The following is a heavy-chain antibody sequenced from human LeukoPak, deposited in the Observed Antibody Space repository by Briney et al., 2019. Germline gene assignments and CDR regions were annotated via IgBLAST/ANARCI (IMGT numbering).Heavy chain of an antibody. D-gene: IGHD3-10*01. Sequence: GGSLRLSCAASGFTFSVSYMSWIRQAPGKGLEWLAYISNSGSTTLYTDSVRGRFTISRDNAKNSVYLQMNSLRPEDTALYYCAKGANYGSGSYVDYWGQGTLVTVSS. CDR2: ISNSGSTT. CDR3: AKGANYGSGSYVDY. J-gene: IGHJ4*02. CDR1: GFTFSVSY. V-gene: IGHV3-11*01.